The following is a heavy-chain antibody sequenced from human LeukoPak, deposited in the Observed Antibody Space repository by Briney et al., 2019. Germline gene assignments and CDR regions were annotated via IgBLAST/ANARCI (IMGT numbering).Heavy chain of an antibody. D-gene: IGHD5-18*01. J-gene: IGHJ4*02. V-gene: IGHV3-7*01. CDR1: GFTLSRYW. Sequence: GSLGLSLSGPGFTLSRYWISWVRQASGEGLEWVANIKKDGRGKYYVDAVKGRFTISRDNAKSSLYLQMNSLRAEDTAVYSCARDKTRGLGYSYSKSGNYFDYWGQGTLVTVSS. CDR3: ARDKTRGLGYSYSKSGNYFDY. CDR2: IKKDGRGK.